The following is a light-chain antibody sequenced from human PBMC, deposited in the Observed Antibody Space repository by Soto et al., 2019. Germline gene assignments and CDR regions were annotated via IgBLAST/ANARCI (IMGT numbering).Light chain of an antibody. J-gene: IGKJ5*01. CDR1: QSIDLS. CDR3: QQSFRSPIT. CDR2: VAF. V-gene: IGKV1-39*01. Sequence: ISSTQSPSSLSPSPGSPVAMTCQASQSIDLSLNWYQQKPGKAPKLLIYVAFNLESGVPSRFSGSGSGTEFTLTIRSLQTEDFATYYCQQSFRSPITFGRGTRLEIK.